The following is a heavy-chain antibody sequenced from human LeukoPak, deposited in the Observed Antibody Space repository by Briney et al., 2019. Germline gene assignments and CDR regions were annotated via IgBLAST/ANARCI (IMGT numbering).Heavy chain of an antibody. CDR2: IGTAGDT. J-gene: IGHJ4*02. CDR1: GFTFSSYD. Sequence: PGGSLRLSCAASGFTFSSYDMHWVRQATGKGLEWVSAIGTAGDTYYPGSVKGRFTISRENAKNSLYLQMNSLRAGDTAVYYCARVDYDFWSGYYTGIDYWGQGTLVTVSS. D-gene: IGHD3-3*01. V-gene: IGHV3-13*01. CDR3: ARVDYDFWSGYYTGIDY.